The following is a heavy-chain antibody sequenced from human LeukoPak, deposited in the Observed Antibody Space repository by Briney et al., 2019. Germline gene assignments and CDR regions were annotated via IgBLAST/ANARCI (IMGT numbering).Heavy chain of an antibody. CDR3: ASDTVDTALGIDY. CDR1: GFTFSSYA. Sequence: GGSLRLSCSASGFTFSSYAMHWVRQAPGKGLVYVSATSSNGGSTYYADSVKGRFTISRDNAKNTLYLQMNSLRAEDTAVYYCASDTVDTALGIDYWGQGTLVTVSS. CDR2: TSSNGGST. D-gene: IGHD5-18*01. V-gene: IGHV3-64*04. J-gene: IGHJ4*02.